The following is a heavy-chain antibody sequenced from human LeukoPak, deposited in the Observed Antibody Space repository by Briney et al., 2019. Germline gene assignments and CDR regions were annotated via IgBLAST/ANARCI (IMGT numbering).Heavy chain of an antibody. CDR2: ISDSGGST. J-gene: IGHJ4*02. V-gene: IGHV3-23*01. CDR3: AKGGGEVFDY. CDR1: GLTFSNYA. Sequence: QTGGSLRLSCAASGLTFSNYAMSWVRQAPGKGLEWVSSISDSGGSTYYADSVKGRFTISRDNSKNTLHMQMNSLRAEDTAVYYCAKGGGEVFDYWGQGTLVTVSS. D-gene: IGHD3-16*01.